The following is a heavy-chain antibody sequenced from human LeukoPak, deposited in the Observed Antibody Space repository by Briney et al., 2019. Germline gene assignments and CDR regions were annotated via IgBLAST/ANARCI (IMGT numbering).Heavy chain of an antibody. V-gene: IGHV3-74*01. CDR3: TRWMIVEDWYFDL. CDR1: GFTFSMYW. J-gene: IGHJ2*01. CDR2: INTGGTST. D-gene: IGHD3-22*01. Sequence: GGSLRLSCAASGFTFSMYWMHWVRQAPGKGLVWVSRINTGGTSTGYADSVKGRFTISRDNAKNTVYLLMNSLSAEDTAVYYCTRWMIVEDWYFDLWGRGTLVSVSS.